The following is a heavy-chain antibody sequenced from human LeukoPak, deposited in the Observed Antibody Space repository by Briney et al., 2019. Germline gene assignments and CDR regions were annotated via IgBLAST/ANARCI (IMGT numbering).Heavy chain of an antibody. Sequence: GGSLRLSCAASRFTFGVYTMNWVRQAPGKGLEWIAYVSSSSSIIYDADSVKGRFSISRDNAKNSLYLEMNYLRVEDTAVYYCARGDCSGGACYLDYWGQGALVTVSS. CDR2: VSSSSSII. CDR1: RFTFGVYT. D-gene: IGHD2-15*01. J-gene: IGHJ4*02. V-gene: IGHV3-48*04. CDR3: ARGDCSGGACYLDY.